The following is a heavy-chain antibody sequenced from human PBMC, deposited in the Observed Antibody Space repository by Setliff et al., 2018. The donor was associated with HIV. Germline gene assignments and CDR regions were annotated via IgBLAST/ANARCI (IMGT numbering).Heavy chain of an antibody. V-gene: IGHV7-4-1*02. Sequence: ASVKISCKTSGYNFENYAINWVRQAPGQGLEWMGWINTNSGSPTYAQAFTGRFLFSVDTVVATAYLQINNLKTEDTAVYYCARALYGDYGGDLNWLDPWGQGTRVTVSS. CDR1: GYNFENYA. CDR2: INTNSGSP. CDR3: ARALYGDYGGDLNWLDP. J-gene: IGHJ5*02. D-gene: IGHD4-17*01.